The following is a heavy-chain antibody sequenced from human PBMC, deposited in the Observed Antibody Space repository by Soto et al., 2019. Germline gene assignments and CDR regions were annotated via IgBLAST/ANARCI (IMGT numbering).Heavy chain of an antibody. D-gene: IGHD7-27*01. V-gene: IGHV3-48*03. Sequence: EVRLVESGGDLVKSGGSLRLSCVGSGFLFRNYEMNWVRQAPGKGLEWLAHISTTGGHVSESDTVKGRFTISRDNTKHPLYLQMNSLRTEDTGVYYCVSQPHWARPFESWVQGTLVNVSS. CDR3: VSQPHWARPFES. J-gene: IGHJ4*02. CDR1: GFLFRNYE. CDR2: ISTTGGHV.